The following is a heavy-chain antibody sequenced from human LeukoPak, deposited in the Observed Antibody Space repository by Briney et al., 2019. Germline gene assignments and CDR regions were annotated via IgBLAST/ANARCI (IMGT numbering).Heavy chain of an antibody. CDR2: INHSGST. J-gene: IGHJ4*02. Sequence: SETLSLTCAVYGGSFSGYYWSWIRQPPGKGLEWIGEINHSGSTNYNPSLKSRVTISVDTSKNQFSLKLSSVTAADTAVYYCAKGGVSYGSGSHLFDYWGQGTLVTVSS. CDR1: GGSFSGYY. D-gene: IGHD3-10*01. CDR3: AKGGVSYGSGSHLFDY. V-gene: IGHV4-34*01.